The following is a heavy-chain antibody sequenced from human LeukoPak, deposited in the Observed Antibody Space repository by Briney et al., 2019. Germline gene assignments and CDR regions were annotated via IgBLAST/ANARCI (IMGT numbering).Heavy chain of an antibody. D-gene: IGHD3-10*01. CDR2: IYYSGST. V-gene: IGHV4-61*05. CDR1: GGSTSSSNYY. J-gene: IGHJ5*02. Sequence: SETLSLTCTVSGGSTSSSNYYWGWIRQPPGKGLEWIGFIYYSGSTKYNPSLKSRVTISMDRSTNQFSLKLTSVTAADTAVYYCARESFGSGRNNWFDPWGQGTLVTVSS. CDR3: ARESFGSGRNNWFDP.